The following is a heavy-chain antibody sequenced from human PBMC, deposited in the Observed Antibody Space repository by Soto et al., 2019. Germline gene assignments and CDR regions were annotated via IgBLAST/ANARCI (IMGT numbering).Heavy chain of an antibody. D-gene: IGHD5-18*01. CDR2: ISGSGGST. CDR1: GFTFSSYA. V-gene: IGHV3-23*01. J-gene: IGHJ6*02. Sequence: EVQLLESGGGLVQPGGSLRLSCAASGFTFSSYAMSWVGQAPGKGLEWVSAISGSGGSTYYADSVKGRFTISRDNSKNTLYLQMNSLRDEDTAVYYCANRDSSMVTRYYYGMDVWGQGTTVTVSS. CDR3: ANRDSSMVTRYYYGMDV.